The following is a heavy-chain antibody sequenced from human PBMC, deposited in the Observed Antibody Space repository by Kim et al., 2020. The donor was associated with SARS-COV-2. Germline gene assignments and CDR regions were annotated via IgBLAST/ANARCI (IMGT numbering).Heavy chain of an antibody. CDR1: GYTFTGYY. V-gene: IGHV1-2*06. CDR2: INPNSGGT. CDR3: ARDRCSGGSCYFDP. D-gene: IGHD2-15*01. J-gene: IGHJ5*02. Sequence: ASVKVSCKASGYTFTGYYMHWVRQAPGQGLEWMGRINPNSGGTNYAQKFQGRVTMTRDTSISTAYMELSRLRSDDTAVYYCARDRCSGGSCYFDPWGQGTLVTVSS.